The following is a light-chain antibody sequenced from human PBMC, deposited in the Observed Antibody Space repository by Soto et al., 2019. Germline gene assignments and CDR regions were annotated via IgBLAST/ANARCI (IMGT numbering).Light chain of an antibody. CDR2: DAS. Sequence: EIVLTQSPGTLSLSPGERATLSCRASQGVSSGYLAWYQQKPGQAPRLLIYDASSRATGIPDRFSGSGYGTDFTLTISRLEPEDFAVYFCQQYGSSPRTFGQGPKVEIK. J-gene: IGKJ1*01. V-gene: IGKV3-20*01. CDR1: QGVSSGY. CDR3: QQYGSSPRT.